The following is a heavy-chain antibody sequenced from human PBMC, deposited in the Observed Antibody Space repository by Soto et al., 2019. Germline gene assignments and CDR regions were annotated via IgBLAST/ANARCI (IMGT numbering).Heavy chain of an antibody. Sequence: SETLSLTCAVSGDSISRGYYWAWIRQPPGKGLEYIGSIYHSGTTYYNRSLMSRVTIPVDTSKNQLSLQLSSLSAADTAGYYCAKGPQAGYYYSGTFYSSVPWGQGTLVTVSS. D-gene: IGHD3-10*01. CDR3: AKGPQAGYYYSGTFYSSVP. CDR1: GDSISRGYY. V-gene: IGHV4-38-2*01. CDR2: IYHSGTT. J-gene: IGHJ5*02.